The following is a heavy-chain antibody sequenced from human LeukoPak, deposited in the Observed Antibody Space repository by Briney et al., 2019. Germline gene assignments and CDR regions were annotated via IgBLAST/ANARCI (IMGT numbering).Heavy chain of an antibody. D-gene: IGHD2-2*02. Sequence: ASVKVSCKASGYTFTDYYMQWVRQAPGQGLEWMGWINPNSGGTHYVQRFQGWVTMTRDTSISTAYMELSRLTSDDTAVYYCARGIGCTSCYTRIPYYMDVWGKGTTVTVSS. CDR1: GYTFTDYY. J-gene: IGHJ6*03. CDR2: INPNSGGT. V-gene: IGHV1-2*04. CDR3: ARGIGCTSCYTRIPYYMDV.